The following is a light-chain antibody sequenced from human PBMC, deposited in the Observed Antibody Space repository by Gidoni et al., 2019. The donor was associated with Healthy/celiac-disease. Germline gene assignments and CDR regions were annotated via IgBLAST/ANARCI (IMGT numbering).Light chain of an antibody. Sequence: GDRVTITCRASQSLRTWLAWYQQKPGKAPELLIFDVSSLQSGVPSRFSGSGSGTEFTLTISSLQPDDFATYYCQQYNSYPRTFXQXTKVEIK. CDR1: QSLRTW. V-gene: IGKV1-5*01. J-gene: IGKJ1*01. CDR3: QQYNSYPRT. CDR2: DVS.